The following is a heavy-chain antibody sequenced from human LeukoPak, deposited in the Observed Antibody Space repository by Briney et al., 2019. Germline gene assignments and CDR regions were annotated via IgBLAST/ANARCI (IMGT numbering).Heavy chain of an antibody. D-gene: IGHD6-6*01. V-gene: IGHV4-59*01. CDR3: ARGVEYSSSSGLGY. CDR2: IYYSGST. Sequence: SETLSLTCTVSGGSISSYYWSWIRQPPGKGLEWIGYIYYSGSTNYNPSLKSRVTISVDTSKDQFSLKLSSVTAADTAVYYCARGVEYSSSSGLGYWGQGTLVTVSS. CDR1: GGSISSYY. J-gene: IGHJ4*02.